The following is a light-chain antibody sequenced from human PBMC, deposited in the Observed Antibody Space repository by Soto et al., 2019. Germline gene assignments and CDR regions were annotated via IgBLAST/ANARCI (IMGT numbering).Light chain of an antibody. CDR3: QQSYDSPQS. CDR2: SVS. V-gene: IGKV1-39*01. Sequence: DIQMTQSPSSLSASVGDRVNITCRASQSISTFLNWYQQKQGRAPKLLIYSVSKLQSGVPARFSGSGSGTDFTLTISSLQPDDYATYYCQQSYDSPQSFGQGTKVEI. CDR1: QSISTF. J-gene: IGKJ1*01.